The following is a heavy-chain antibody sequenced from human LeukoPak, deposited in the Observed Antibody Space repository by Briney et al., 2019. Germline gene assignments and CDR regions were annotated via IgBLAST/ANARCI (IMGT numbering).Heavy chain of an antibody. V-gene: IGHV3-21*01. CDR2: ISSSSSYI. CDR3: ARAGYSSSWYERTGAFDI. D-gene: IGHD6-13*01. J-gene: IGHJ3*02. CDR1: GFTFSSYS. Sequence: GGSLRLSCAASGFTFSSYSMNWVRQAPGKGLEWVSSISSSSSYIYYADSVKGRFTISRDNAKNSLYLQMNSLRAEDTAVYYCARAGYSSSWYERTGAFDIWGQGTMVTVSS.